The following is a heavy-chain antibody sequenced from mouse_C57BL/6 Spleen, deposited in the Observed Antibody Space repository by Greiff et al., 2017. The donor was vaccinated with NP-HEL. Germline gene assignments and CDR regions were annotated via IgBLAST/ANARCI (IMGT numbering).Heavy chain of an antibody. V-gene: IGHV1-64*01. CDR3: AKDGSSYWFAY. CDR2: IHPNSGST. CDR1: GYTFTSYW. J-gene: IGHJ3*01. Sequence: QVQLQQPGAELVKPGASVKLSCKASGYTFTSYWMHWVKQRPGQGLEWIGMIHPNSGSTNYNEKFKSKATLTVDKSSSTAYMQLSSLTSEDSAVYYCAKDGSSYWFAYWGQGTRVTVSA. D-gene: IGHD1-1*01.